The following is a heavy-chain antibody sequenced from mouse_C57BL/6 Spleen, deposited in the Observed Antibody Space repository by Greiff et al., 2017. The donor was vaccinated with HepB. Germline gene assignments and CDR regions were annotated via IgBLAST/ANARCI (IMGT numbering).Heavy chain of an antibody. CDR2: IDPEDGET. J-gene: IGHJ2*01. CDR3: ASLLLRYQGYFDY. CDR1: GFNIKDYY. D-gene: IGHD1-1*01. V-gene: IGHV14-2*01. Sequence: LVESGAELVKPGASVKLSCTASGFNIKDYYMHWVKQRTEQGLEWIGRIDPEDGETKYAPKFQGKATITADTSSNTAYLQLSSLTSEDTAVYYCASLLLRYQGYFDYWGQGTTLTVSS.